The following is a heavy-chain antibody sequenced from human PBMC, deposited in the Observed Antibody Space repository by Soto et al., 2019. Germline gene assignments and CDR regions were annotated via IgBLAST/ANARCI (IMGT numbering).Heavy chain of an antibody. CDR3: ASFIIDLSPQDNLFDP. V-gene: IGHV3-21*01. D-gene: IGHD3-9*01. J-gene: IGHJ5*02. CDR1: GFTFSSYS. CDR2: ISSSSSYI. Sequence: GGSLRLSCAASGFTFSSYSMNWVRQAPGKGLEWVSSISSSSSYIYYADSVKGRFTISRDNAKNSLYLQMNSLRAEDTAVYYCASFIIDLSPQDNLFDPWGQGTLVTVSS.